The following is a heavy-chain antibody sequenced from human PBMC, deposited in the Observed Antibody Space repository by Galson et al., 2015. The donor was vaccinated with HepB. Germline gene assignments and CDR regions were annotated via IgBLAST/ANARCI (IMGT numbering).Heavy chain of an antibody. Sequence: LRLSCAASGFTFSSYAMHWVRQAPGKGLEWVAVISYDGSNKYYAGSVKGRFTISRDNSKNTLYLQMNSLRAEDTAVYYCARDRTMIVVGDAFDIWGQGTMVTVSS. CDR3: ARDRTMIVVGDAFDI. V-gene: IGHV3-30*04. J-gene: IGHJ3*02. CDR1: GFTFSSYA. D-gene: IGHD3-22*01. CDR2: ISYDGSNK.